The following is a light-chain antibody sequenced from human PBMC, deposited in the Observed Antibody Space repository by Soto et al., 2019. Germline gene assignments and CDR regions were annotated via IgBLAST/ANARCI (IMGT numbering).Light chain of an antibody. CDR2: AAS. V-gene: IGKV1-17*01. J-gene: IGKJ2*01. CDR3: LQYNSFPYT. CDR1: QDIRNN. Sequence: DIQMTQSPSSLSASVGDRVTIICRASQDIRNNLGWFQQKPGKAPKRLIYAASSLESGVPSRFSGSGSGTEFTLTISSLQPEDFASYYCLQYNSFPYTFGQRTKLETK.